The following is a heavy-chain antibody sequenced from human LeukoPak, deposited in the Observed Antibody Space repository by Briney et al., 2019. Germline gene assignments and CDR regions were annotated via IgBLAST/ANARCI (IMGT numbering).Heavy chain of an antibody. Sequence: ASVKVSCKPSGYTFTGYYIHWVRQAPGQGLVWMGWMNPNSGGATYARQFQGRVTMTRDTSINTAYIEVSRLRSDDTAVYYCARGSNVDTSMVTPFDYWGQGTLVTVSS. CDR1: GYTFTGYY. D-gene: IGHD5-18*01. V-gene: IGHV1-2*02. CDR3: ARGSNVDTSMVTPFDY. J-gene: IGHJ4*02. CDR2: MNPNSGGA.